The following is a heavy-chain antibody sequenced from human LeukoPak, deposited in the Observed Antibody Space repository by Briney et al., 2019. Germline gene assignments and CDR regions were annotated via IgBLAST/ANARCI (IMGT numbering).Heavy chain of an antibody. V-gene: IGHV4-30-2*01. CDR3: ARGTYYYGSGSYYNHYNWFDP. D-gene: IGHD3-10*01. Sequence: KASQTLSLTCAVSGGSISSGGYSWSWIRQPPGKGLEWIGYIYHSGSTYYNPSLKSRVTISVDRSKNQFSLKQSSVTAADTAVYYCARGTYYYGSGSYYNHYNWFDPWGQGTLVTVSS. CDR2: IYHSGST. CDR1: GGSISSGGYS. J-gene: IGHJ5*02.